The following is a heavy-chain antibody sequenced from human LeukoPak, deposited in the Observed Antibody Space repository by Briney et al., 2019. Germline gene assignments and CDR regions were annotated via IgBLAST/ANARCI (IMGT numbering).Heavy chain of an antibody. Sequence: GGSLRLSCAASGFTFSSYGMHWVRQAPGKWLEWVAFIRYDGSNKYYADSVKGRFTISRDNSKNTLYLQMNSLRAEDTAVYYCATTGYGSGMEGAFDIWGQGTMVTVSS. D-gene: IGHD3-10*01. CDR3: ATTGYGSGMEGAFDI. V-gene: IGHV3-30*02. CDR2: IRYDGSNK. J-gene: IGHJ3*02. CDR1: GFTFSSYG.